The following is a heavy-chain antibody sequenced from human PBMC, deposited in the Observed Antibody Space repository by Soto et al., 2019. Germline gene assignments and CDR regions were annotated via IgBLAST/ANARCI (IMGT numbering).Heavy chain of an antibody. CDR1: GGSFSGYQ. CDR2: INDRGDI. Sequence: QVQLQQWGAGLLKPSETLSLTCAVYGGSFSGYQWSWIRQTPGKGLEWSGGINDRGDINYNPSLKSRVTILVDSPKKQISLRLRSVTAADTAVYYCARGLILWFGELSRRGGYYYYMDVWGKGTTVTVSS. CDR3: ARGLILWFGELSRRGGYYYYMDV. J-gene: IGHJ6*03. V-gene: IGHV4-34*01. D-gene: IGHD3-10*01.